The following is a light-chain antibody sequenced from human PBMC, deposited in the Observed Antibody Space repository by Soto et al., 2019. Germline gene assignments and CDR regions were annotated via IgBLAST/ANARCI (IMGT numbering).Light chain of an antibody. J-gene: IGLJ1*01. CDR1: SGSVSTANN. V-gene: IGLV8-61*01. CDR3: ALLMGNGISV. CDR2: SIS. Sequence: QTVVTQESSFSVSPGGTVTLTCGLISGSVSTANNPNWYQQTPGLPPRTLIYSISARSSGVPDRFSGSILGNKAALTITGAQADDEADYYCALLMGNGISVFGTGTKVTVL.